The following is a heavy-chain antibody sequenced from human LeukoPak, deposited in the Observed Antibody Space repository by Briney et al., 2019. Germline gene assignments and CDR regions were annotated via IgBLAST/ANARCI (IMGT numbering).Heavy chain of an antibody. CDR1: GFPFSSYW. Sequence: GSLRLSCVASGFPFSSYWMTWVRQAPGKELEWVANIKQDGSKKSYVDSVKGRFTISRDNAKNSLYLQMNSLRAEDTAIYYCTRVGYIDEGIDYWGQGTLVTVS. CDR3: TRVGYIDEGIDY. D-gene: IGHD5-24*01. J-gene: IGHJ4*02. CDR2: IKQDGSKK. V-gene: IGHV3-7*04.